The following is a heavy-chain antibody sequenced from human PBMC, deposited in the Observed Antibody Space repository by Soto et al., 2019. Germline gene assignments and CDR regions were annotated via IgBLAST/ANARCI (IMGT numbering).Heavy chain of an antibody. Sequence: GSLKVSCKASVFTFTTYDIHWARQATGQGLEWMGWMNPNTGSAGYAQKFQGRVTMPRNNSICTDYMEVRRRRSEVSAVYYCARRKERSGPHYFESWGQGSKVNVSS. D-gene: IGHD6-25*01. CDR1: VFTFTTYD. CDR2: MNPNTGSA. J-gene: IGHJ4*02. V-gene: IGHV1-8*01. CDR3: ARRKERSGPHYFES.